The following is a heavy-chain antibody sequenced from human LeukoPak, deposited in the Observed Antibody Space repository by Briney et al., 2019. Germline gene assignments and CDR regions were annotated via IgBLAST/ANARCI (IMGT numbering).Heavy chain of an antibody. Sequence: GGSLRLSCAASGFTFSSYNMNWVRQAPGKGLEWVSCISSSSGNIYYADSVKGRFTISRDNAKTSLYLQMNSLRAEDTAVYYCARGDIAAAADFWGQGTLVTVSS. V-gene: IGHV3-21*01. CDR3: ARGDIAAAADF. J-gene: IGHJ4*02. CDR1: GFTFSSYN. CDR2: ISSSSGNI. D-gene: IGHD6-13*01.